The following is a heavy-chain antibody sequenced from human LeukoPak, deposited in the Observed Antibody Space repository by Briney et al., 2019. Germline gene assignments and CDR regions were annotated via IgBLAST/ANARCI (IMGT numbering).Heavy chain of an antibody. CDR1: GYTFTSYY. CDR2: INPSGGST. D-gene: IGHD5-18*01. J-gene: IGHJ4*02. CDR3: AREGRDGGYSYGPADY. V-gene: IGHV1-46*01. Sequence: ASVTVSCKASGYTFTSYYMHWVRQAPGQGLEWMGLINPSGGSTSYAQKFQGRVTMTRDASTSTVYMELSSLRSEDTAVYYCAREGRDGGYSYGPADYWGQGTLVTVSS.